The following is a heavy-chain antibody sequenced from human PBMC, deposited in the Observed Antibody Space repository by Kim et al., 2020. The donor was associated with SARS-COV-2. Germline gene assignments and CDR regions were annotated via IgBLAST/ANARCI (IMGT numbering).Heavy chain of an antibody. Sequence: GGSLRLSCAASGFTFSSYSMNWVRQAPGKGLEWVSYISSSSSTIYYVDSVKGRFTISRDNAKNSLYLQMNSLRAEDTAVYYCASQEDRYCSSTSCYEYYYYGMDVWGQGTTVTVSS. CDR1: GFTFSSYS. V-gene: IGHV3-48*04. CDR3: ASQEDRYCSSTSCYEYYYYGMDV. J-gene: IGHJ6*02. D-gene: IGHD2-2*01. CDR2: ISSSSSTI.